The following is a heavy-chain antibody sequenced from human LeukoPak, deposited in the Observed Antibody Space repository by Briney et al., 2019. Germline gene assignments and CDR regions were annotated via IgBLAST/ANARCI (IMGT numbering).Heavy chain of an antibody. CDR2: ISYSGST. V-gene: IGHV4-59*01. CDR3: AGGPGRSPVFGLLVRYMDV. J-gene: IGHJ6*03. Sequence: SETLSLTCTVSGDSISSYYWNWIRQPPGGGLEWIGYISYSGSTNYNTSLKSRVTISVDKSRDQFSLRLISVTAAATAVYYCAGGPGRSPVFGLLVRYMDVWGKGTTVTVSS. D-gene: IGHD3/OR15-3a*01. CDR1: GDSISSYY.